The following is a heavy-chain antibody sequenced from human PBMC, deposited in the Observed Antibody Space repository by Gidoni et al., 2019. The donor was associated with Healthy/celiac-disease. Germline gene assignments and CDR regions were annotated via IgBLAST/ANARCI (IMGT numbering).Heavy chain of an antibody. V-gene: IGHV3-23*01. D-gene: IGHD1-26*01. CDR3: AKDSWGGSYPGGGQHWYFDL. J-gene: IGHJ2*01. CDR2: ISGSGGST. CDR1: GFPFSSYA. Sequence: EVQLLESGGGLVQPGGSLRLSCAASGFPFSSYALRWVRQAPGKGLEGVSAISGSGGSTYYADSVKGRFTISRDNSKNTLYLQMNSLRAEDTAVYYCAKDSWGGSYPGGGQHWYFDLWGRGTLVTVSS.